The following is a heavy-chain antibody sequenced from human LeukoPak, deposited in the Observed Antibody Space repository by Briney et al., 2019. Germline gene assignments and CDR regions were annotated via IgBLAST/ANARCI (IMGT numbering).Heavy chain of an antibody. CDR2: IIPIFGTA. CDR3: ARGYSSSWYFRS. V-gene: IGHV1-69*06. Sequence: SVKLSCKASGGTFSSYAISWVRQAPGQGLEWMGGIIPIFGTANYAQKFQGKVTITADKSTSTAYMELSSLRSEDTAVYYCARGYSSSWYFRSWGQGTLVTVSS. CDR1: GGTFSSYA. J-gene: IGHJ5*02. D-gene: IGHD6-13*01.